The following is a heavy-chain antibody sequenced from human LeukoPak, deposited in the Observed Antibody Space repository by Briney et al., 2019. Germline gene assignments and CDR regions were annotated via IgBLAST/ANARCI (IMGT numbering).Heavy chain of an antibody. Sequence: GESLKISCKGSGYIFTNYWIGWVRQMPGKGLEWMGSIYPSDSDTRYSPSFQGQVTISADKSISTAYLQWSSLKASNTAMYYCARPMHSSGYPPFDRWGQGTLVTVSP. V-gene: IGHV5-51*01. D-gene: IGHD3-22*01. CDR3: ARPMHSSGYPPFDR. CDR1: GYIFTNYW. CDR2: IYPSDSDT. J-gene: IGHJ4*02.